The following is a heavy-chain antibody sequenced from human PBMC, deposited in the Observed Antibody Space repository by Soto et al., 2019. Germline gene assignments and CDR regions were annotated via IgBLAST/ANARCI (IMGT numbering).Heavy chain of an antibody. D-gene: IGHD6-6*01. Sequence: QVQLQESGPGLVKPSQTLSLTCTVSGGSISSGGYYWSWIRQHPGKGLEWNGYIYYSGSTYYNPSRTSRVTISVGTYKNQSSRKLSAVTAADTAVYYCALSSIAARPRSLVGGSYGMDVWGQGTTVTVSS. CDR1: GGSISSGGYY. J-gene: IGHJ6*02. CDR3: ALSSIAARPRSLVGGSYGMDV. V-gene: IGHV4-31*03. CDR2: IYYSGST.